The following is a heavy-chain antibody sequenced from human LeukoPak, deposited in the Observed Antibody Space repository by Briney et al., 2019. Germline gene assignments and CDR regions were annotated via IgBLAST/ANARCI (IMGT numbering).Heavy chain of an antibody. V-gene: IGHV1-8*01. CDR1: GYTFTGYD. CDR2: MNPNSGNT. CDR3: ARVVFTMVRGGGFDP. J-gene: IGHJ5*02. Sequence: ASVKVSCKASGYTFTGYDINWVRQATGQGLEWMGWMNPNSGNTGYAQKFQGRVTMTRNTSISTAYMELSSLRSEDTAVYYCARVVFTMVRGGGFDPWGQGTLVTVSS. D-gene: IGHD3-10*01.